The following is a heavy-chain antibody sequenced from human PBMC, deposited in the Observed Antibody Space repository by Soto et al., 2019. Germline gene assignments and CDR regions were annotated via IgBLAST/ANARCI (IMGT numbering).Heavy chain of an antibody. Sequence: QVQLVESGGGVVQPGRSLRLSCVAAGFSFTTYGLNWVRQAPGKGLEWVAVIWYDGSNQYYADSVKGRFTISRDNSKNILYLEMNSMRVEDTAVNYCVKDHCGVDCYSDPYFDYWGQGTLVTFSS. CDR3: VKDHCGVDCYSDPYFDY. CDR1: GFSFTTYG. V-gene: IGHV3-33*06. J-gene: IGHJ4*02. CDR2: IWYDGSNQ. D-gene: IGHD2-21*02.